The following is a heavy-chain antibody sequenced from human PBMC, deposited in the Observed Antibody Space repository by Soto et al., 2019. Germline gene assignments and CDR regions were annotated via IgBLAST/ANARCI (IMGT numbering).Heavy chain of an antibody. CDR2: ISYDESDK. J-gene: IGHJ4*02. Sequence: QVQLVESGGGVVQPGRSLRLSCAASGFTFSYYTMHWVRQAPGKGLEWVAVISYDESDKYYADSVKGRFTISRDNSENTLDLQMNSLRVEDTAVYYCVRSWDYWGQGALVTVSS. CDR1: GFTFSYYT. CDR3: VRSWDY. V-gene: IGHV3-30-3*01.